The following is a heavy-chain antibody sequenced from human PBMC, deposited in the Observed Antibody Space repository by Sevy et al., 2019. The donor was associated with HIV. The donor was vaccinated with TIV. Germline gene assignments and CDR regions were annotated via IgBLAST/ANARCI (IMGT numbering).Heavy chain of an antibody. D-gene: IGHD3-10*01. CDR3: ARLFSYYYYGMDV. J-gene: IGHJ6*02. CDR1: GGSVSSGSYY. Sequence: SETLSLTCTVSGGSVSSGSYYWSWIRQPPGKGLEWIGYIYYSGSTNYNPSLKSRVTISVDTSKNQFSLKLSSVTAADTAVYYCARLFSYYYYGMDVWGQGTTVTVSS. CDR2: IYYSGST. V-gene: IGHV4-61*01.